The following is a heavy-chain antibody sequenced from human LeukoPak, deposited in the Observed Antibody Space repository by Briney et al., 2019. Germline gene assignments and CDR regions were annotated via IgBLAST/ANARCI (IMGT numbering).Heavy chain of an antibody. V-gene: IGHV1-8*01. CDR2: VNPNSGHT. J-gene: IGHJ4*02. Sequence: ASVKVSCKASGYTFPRYDVNWVRQATGQGLAWMGWVNPNSGHTGYAQKFQGRVTMTTNTSISTAYMELSSLRSEDTAVYYCARGAPGSYCSGGSCPYFDYWGQGTLVSVSS. CDR1: GYTFPRYD. D-gene: IGHD2-15*01. CDR3: ARGAPGSYCSGGSCPYFDY.